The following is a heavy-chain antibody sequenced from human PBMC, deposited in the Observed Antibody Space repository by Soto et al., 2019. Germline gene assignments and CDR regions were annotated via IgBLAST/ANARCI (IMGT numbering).Heavy chain of an antibody. CDR1: GGSISRSSSY. V-gene: IGHV4-39*01. CDR3: ATEETGPFGGAQVS. D-gene: IGHD3-16*01. J-gene: IGHJ4*02. CDR2: VYYSGST. Sequence: QLQLQESGPGLVKPSETLSLTCTVSGGSISRSSSYWGWIRQPPGKGLEWIGSVYYSGSTFYNPSRESRVTVSIDTSKNQFSLRLNSVTAADTAVYYCATEETGPFGGAQVSWGLGTLVTVSS.